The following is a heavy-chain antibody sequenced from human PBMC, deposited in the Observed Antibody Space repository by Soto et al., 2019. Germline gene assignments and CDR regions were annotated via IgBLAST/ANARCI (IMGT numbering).Heavy chain of an antibody. D-gene: IGHD3-3*01. CDR2: ISSSSSTI. J-gene: IGHJ4*02. V-gene: IGHV3-48*02. Sequence: GGSLRLSCAASGFTFSSYSMNWVRQAPGKGLEWVSYISSSSSTIYYADSVKGRFTISRDNAKNSLYLQMNSLRDEDTAVYYCAAPYYDFGSGYPPPEVWGQGTLVTVSS. CDR1: GFTFSSYS. CDR3: AAPYYDFGSGYPPPEV.